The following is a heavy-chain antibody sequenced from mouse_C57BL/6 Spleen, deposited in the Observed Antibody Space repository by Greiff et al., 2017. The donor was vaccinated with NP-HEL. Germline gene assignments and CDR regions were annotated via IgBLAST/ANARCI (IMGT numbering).Heavy chain of an antibody. CDR2: IWSGGST. CDR1: GFSLTSYG. D-gene: IGHD2-3*01. J-gene: IGHJ1*03. Sequence: VQRVESGPGLVQPSQSLSITCTVSGFSLTSYGVHWVRQSPGKGLEWLGVIWSGGSTDYNAAFISRLSISKDNSKSHAFFNKNSLQADDTAIDYCATPYDGYRYFDFWGTGTTVTVSS. V-gene: IGHV2-2*01. CDR3: ATPYDGYRYFDF.